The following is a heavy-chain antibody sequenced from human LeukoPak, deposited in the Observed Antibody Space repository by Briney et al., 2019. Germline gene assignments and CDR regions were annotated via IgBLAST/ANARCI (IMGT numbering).Heavy chain of an antibody. J-gene: IGHJ4*02. Sequence: SETLSLTCTVSGGSISSSDYYWGWIRQPPRKGLEWIGSIYYSGHTYYTPSLKSRVTMSVDTSKNQFSLRLSSVTAAETAVYYCARYRGSPLVYFDYWGQGTLVTVSS. D-gene: IGHD1-26*01. CDR3: ARYRGSPLVYFDY. V-gene: IGHV4-39*01. CDR1: GGSISSSDYY. CDR2: IYYSGHT.